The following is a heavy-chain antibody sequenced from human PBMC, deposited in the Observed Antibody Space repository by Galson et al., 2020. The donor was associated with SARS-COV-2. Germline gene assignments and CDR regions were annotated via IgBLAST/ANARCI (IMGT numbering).Heavy chain of an antibody. CDR2: IKQDGSEK. Sequence: QLGESLKISCAASGFTFSSYWMSWVRQAPGKGLEWVANIKQDGSEKYYVDSVKGRFTISRDNAKNSLYLQMNSLRAEDTAVYYCARAARGAVADWGQGTLVTVSS. CDR3: ARAARGAVAD. J-gene: IGHJ4*02. D-gene: IGHD6-19*01. CDR1: GFTFSSYW. V-gene: IGHV3-7*01.